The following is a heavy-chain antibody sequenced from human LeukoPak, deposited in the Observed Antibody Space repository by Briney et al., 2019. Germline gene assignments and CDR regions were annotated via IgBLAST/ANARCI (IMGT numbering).Heavy chain of an antibody. CDR3: ARDLLGTVTTFHAFDI. J-gene: IGHJ3*02. CDR2: TSSSSSYI. D-gene: IGHD4-17*01. Sequence: GGSLRLSCAASGFTFSSYSMNWVRQAPGKRLEWVSSTSSSSSYICYADSVKGRFTISRDNAKNSLYLQMNSLRAEDTAVYYCARDLLGTVTTFHAFDIWGQGTMVTVSS. V-gene: IGHV3-21*01. CDR1: GFTFSSYS.